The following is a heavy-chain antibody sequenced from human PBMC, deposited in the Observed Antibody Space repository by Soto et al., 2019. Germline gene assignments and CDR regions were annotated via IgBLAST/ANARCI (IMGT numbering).Heavy chain of an antibody. J-gene: IGHJ6*02. CDR1: GAPITINY. V-gene: IGHV3-21*01. CDR3: ARDMELSYYYYGMDV. D-gene: IGHD1-7*01. CDR2: ISSSSSYI. Sequence: PSETLSLTCTVPGAPITINYWSWIRQAPGKGLEWVSSISSSSSYIYYADSVKGRFAISRDNAKNSLYLQMNSLRAEDTAVYYCARDMELSYYYYGMDVWGQGTTVTVSS.